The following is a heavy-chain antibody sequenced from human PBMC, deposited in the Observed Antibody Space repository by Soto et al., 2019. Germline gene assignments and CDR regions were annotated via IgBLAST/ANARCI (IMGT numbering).Heavy chain of an antibody. D-gene: IGHD2-2*01. V-gene: IGHV4-61*01. Sequence: QVQLQESGPGLVKPSETLSLTCTVSGDSVSSGSYYWTGIRQPPGKGLEWIGYLYYTGTTNYNPSLKSRVTMSLDTSSNQFSLRLSSVTAADTAVYFCARTFCSTTSCQAHGMDVWGQGTSVTVSS. CDR2: LYYTGTT. CDR3: ARTFCSTTSCQAHGMDV. CDR1: GDSVSSGSYY. J-gene: IGHJ6*02.